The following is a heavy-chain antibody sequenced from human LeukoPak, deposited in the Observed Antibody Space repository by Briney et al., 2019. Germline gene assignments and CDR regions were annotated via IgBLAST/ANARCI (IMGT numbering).Heavy chain of an antibody. J-gene: IGHJ4*02. Sequence: SQTLSLTCAISGDSVSSNSAAWNWIRQSPSRGLEWLGRTYYRSKWYNDYAVSVKSRITINPDTSKNQFSLQLNPVTPEDTAVYYCARAPHYGSGSYQLEVFDYWGQGTLVTVSS. D-gene: IGHD3-10*01. CDR2: TYYRSKWYN. CDR3: ARAPHYGSGSYQLEVFDY. V-gene: IGHV6-1*01. CDR1: GDSVSSNSAA.